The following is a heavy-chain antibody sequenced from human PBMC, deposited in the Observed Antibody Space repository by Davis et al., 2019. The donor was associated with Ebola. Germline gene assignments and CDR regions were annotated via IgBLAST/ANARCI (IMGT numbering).Heavy chain of an antibody. J-gene: IGHJ4*02. Sequence: AASVKVSCKASGGTFSSYAISWVRQAPGQGLEWMGGIIPIFGTANYAQKFQGRVTITADESTSTAYMELSSLRSEDTAVYYCARGGIDFWSGLFDYWGQGTLVTVSS. CDR2: IIPIFGTA. CDR3: ARGGIDFWSGLFDY. D-gene: IGHD3-3*01. V-gene: IGHV1-69*13. CDR1: GGTFSSYA.